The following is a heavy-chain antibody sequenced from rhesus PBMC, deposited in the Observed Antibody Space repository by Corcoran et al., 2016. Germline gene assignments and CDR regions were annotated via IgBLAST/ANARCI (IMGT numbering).Heavy chain of an antibody. D-gene: IGHD3S6*01. J-gene: IGHJ6*01. V-gene: IGHV4-65*02. Sequence: QVQLQESGPGLVKPSETLSPTCAVSGGSISSSNWWSWLRQPPGKGVAGMGNIGGSSGSTYYNPSLKSRVTISKDPSQNQFSLKLSSVTAADTAVYYCARNYEDDYGYYYTPYGLDSWGQGVVVTVSS. CDR3: ARNYEDDYGYYYTPYGLDS. CDR2: IGGSSGST. CDR1: GGSISSSNW.